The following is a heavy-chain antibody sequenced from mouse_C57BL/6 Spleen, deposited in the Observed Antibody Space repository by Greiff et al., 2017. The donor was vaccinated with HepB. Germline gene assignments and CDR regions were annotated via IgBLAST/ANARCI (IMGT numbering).Heavy chain of an antibody. J-gene: IGHJ2*01. D-gene: IGHD1-1*01. CDR1: GFNIKDDY. Sequence: VQLKQSGAELVRPGASVKLSCTASGFNIKDDYMHWVKQRPEQGLEWIGWIDPENGDTEYASKFQGKATITADTSSNTAYLQLSSLTSEDTAVYYWTTGLITTGVATDYWGQGTTLTVAS. CDR3: TTGLITTGVATDY. V-gene: IGHV14-4*01. CDR2: IDPENGDT.